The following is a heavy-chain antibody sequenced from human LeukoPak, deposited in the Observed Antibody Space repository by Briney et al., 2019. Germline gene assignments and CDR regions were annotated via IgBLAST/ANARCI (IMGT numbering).Heavy chain of an antibody. Sequence: GESLKISCKGSGYSFTSYWISWVRQMPGKGLEWMGRIDPSDSYTNCSPSFQGHVTISADKSISTAYLQWSSLKASDTAMYYCARHAGCSSTSCHIDYWGQGTLVTVSS. CDR1: GYSFTSYW. J-gene: IGHJ4*02. D-gene: IGHD2-2*01. CDR3: ARHAGCSSTSCHIDY. V-gene: IGHV5-10-1*01. CDR2: IDPSDSYT.